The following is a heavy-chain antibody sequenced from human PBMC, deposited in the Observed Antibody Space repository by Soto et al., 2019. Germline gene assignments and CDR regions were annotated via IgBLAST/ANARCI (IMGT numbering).Heavy chain of an antibody. Sequence: PSETLSLTCTVSGGSINSYYLSWIRQPAGKGLEWIGRIYTSGSTNYNPSLKSRVTMSVDTSKNRFSLKLSSVTAADTAVYYCARGIYSKVGATIWFDPWGQGTLGTVSS. D-gene: IGHD1-26*01. J-gene: IGHJ5*02. CDR2: IYTSGST. V-gene: IGHV4-4*07. CDR1: GGSINSYY. CDR3: ARGIYSKVGATIWFDP.